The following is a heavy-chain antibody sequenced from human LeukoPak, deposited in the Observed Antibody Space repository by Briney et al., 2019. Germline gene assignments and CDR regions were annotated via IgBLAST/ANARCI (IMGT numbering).Heavy chain of an antibody. CDR2: ISSGSSYI. D-gene: IGHD3-10*01. CDR1: GFTFNTYS. CDR3: ARGSMVRGVLEYYFDC. J-gene: IGHJ4*02. Sequence: GGSLRLSCAASGFTFNTYSMNWIRQAPGKGLEWVSSISSGSSYIYYADSVKGRFTISRDNAKNSLYLQVNSLRAEDTAVYYCARGSMVRGVLEYYFDCWGQGTLVTVSS. V-gene: IGHV3-21*01.